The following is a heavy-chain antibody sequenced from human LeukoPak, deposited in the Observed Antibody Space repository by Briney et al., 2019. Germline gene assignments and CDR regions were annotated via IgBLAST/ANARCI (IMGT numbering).Heavy chain of an antibody. CDR3: ARQEQQLIYNWFDP. CDR1: GYTFTSYG. V-gene: IGHV1-18*01. CDR2: ISAYNGNT. J-gene: IGHJ5*02. D-gene: IGHD6-13*01. Sequence: ASVKVSCKASGYTFTSYGISWVRQAPGQGLEWMGWISAYNGNTNYAQKLQGRVTMTTDTSTSTAYMELRSLGSDDTAVYYCARQEQQLIYNWFDPWGQGTLVTVSS.